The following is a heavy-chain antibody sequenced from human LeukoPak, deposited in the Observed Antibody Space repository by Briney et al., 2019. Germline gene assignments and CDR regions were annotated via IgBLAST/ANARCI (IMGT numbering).Heavy chain of an antibody. CDR2: ISSNGGST. V-gene: IGHV3-64*01. Sequence: GGSLRLSCAASGFTFSSYAMHSVRQAPGKGLEYVSAISSNGGSTYYANSVKGRFTISRDNSKNTLYLQMGSLSAEDMAVYYCARGRYLDVWGKGTMVTVSS. CDR3: ARGRYLDV. CDR1: GFTFSSYA. J-gene: IGHJ6*03.